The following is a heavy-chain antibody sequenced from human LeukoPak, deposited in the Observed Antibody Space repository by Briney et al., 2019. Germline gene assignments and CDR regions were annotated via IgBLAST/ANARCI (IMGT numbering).Heavy chain of an antibody. D-gene: IGHD3-22*01. V-gene: IGHV3-23*01. Sequence: GTLRLSCAASGFTFSSYGMSWVRQAPGKGLEWVSAISGSGGSTYYADSVKGRFTISRDNSKNTLYLQMNSLRAEDTAVYYCAKDKYYYDSSGYPGPFDYWGQGTLVTVSS. CDR3: AKDKYYYDSSGYPGPFDY. CDR2: ISGSGGST. CDR1: GFTFSSYG. J-gene: IGHJ4*02.